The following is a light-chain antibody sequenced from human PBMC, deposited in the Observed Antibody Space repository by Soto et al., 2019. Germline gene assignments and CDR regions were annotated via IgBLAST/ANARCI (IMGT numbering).Light chain of an antibody. CDR1: SSDVGDYNY. J-gene: IGLJ2*01. Sequence: QAVLTQPASVSGSPGQSITISCTGTSSDVGDYNYVSGYQKNPGKAPKLMIYEVTNRPSGVSNRFSGSTSGNTASRPISGLQAEDEADYYCSSYTRSSTLGFGGGTKVTV. CDR3: SSYTRSSTLG. V-gene: IGLV2-14*01. CDR2: EVT.